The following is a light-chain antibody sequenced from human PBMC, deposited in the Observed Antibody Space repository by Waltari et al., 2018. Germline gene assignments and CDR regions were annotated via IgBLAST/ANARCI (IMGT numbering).Light chain of an antibody. CDR2: WAS. CDR3: HQYYDTLWT. V-gene: IGKV4-1*01. Sequence: DIVMTQSPASLAVSLGERATIKCKSSQSIFYSSDNKNYLGWYQQKPGQAPKLLIYWASARGPGVPDRFSGSGSGTDFTLTITSVQAEDVAVYYCHQYYDTLWTFGQGTTVEIK. CDR1: QSIFYSSDNKNY. J-gene: IGKJ1*01.